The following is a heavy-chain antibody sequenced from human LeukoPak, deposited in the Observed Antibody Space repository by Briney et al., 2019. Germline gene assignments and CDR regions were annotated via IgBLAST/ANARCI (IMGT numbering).Heavy chain of an antibody. J-gene: IGHJ5*02. CDR2: IIPIFGTA. CDR1: GGTFSSYA. V-gene: IGHV1-69*13. Sequence: SVKVSCKASGGTFSSYAISWVRQAPGQGLEWMGGIIPIFGTANYAQKFQGRVTITADESTSTAYMELSSLRSEDTAVYYCARARKEYYRDNWFDPWGQGTLVTVSS. D-gene: IGHD3-10*01. CDR3: ARARKEYYRDNWFDP.